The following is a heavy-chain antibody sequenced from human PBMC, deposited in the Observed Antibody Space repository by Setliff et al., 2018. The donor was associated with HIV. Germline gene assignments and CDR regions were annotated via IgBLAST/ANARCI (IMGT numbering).Heavy chain of an antibody. D-gene: IGHD2-15*01. CDR1: GLIFGDYA. J-gene: IGHJ3*02. Sequence: PGGSLRLSCTASGLIFGDYAMSWVRQAPGKGLEWVGFIRSKRYGGTTEYAASVKGRFTISRDDSKSIAYLQMNSLKTEDTAVYSCTRGLVAATPPWPQSAFDIWGQGTMVTVSS. CDR3: TRGLVAATPPWPQSAFDI. V-gene: IGHV3-49*04. CDR2: IRSKRYGGTT.